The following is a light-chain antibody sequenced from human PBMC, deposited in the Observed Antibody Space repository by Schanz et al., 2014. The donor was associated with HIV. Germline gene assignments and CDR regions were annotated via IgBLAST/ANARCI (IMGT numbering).Light chain of an antibody. CDR3: LAVGT. CDR2: DAS. J-gene: IGKJ1*01. Sequence: EIVLTQSPGTLSLSPGERATLSCRASQSVSSSYLAWYQQKPGQAPRLLIYDASNRATGIPARFSGSGSGTEFTLTISSLQSEDFAVYYCLAVGTFGQGTKVEIK. V-gene: IGKV3-20*01. CDR1: QSVSSSY.